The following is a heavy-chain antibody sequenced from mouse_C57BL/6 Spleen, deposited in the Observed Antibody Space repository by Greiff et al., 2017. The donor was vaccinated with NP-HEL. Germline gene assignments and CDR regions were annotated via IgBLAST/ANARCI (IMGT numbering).Heavy chain of an antibody. D-gene: IGHD2-1*01. CDR2: INPNNGGT. J-gene: IGHJ3*01. Sequence: EVKLQESGPELVKPGASVKMSCKASGYTFTDYNMHWVKQSHGKSLEWIGYINPNNGGTSYNQKFKGKATLTVNKSSSTAYMELRSLTSEDSAVYYCAREGFYGNYGFAYWGQGTLVTVSA. CDR3: AREGFYGNYGFAY. CDR1: GYTFTDYN. V-gene: IGHV1-22*01.